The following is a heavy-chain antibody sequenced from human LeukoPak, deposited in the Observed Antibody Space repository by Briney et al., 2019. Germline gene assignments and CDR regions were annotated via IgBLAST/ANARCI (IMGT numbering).Heavy chain of an antibody. CDR3: ASPGGYQLPSPLDY. Sequence: ASVKVSCKASGGTFSSYAISWVRQAPGQGLEWMGGIIPIFGTANYAQKFQGRVTITADESTSTAYMELSSLRSEDTAVYYCASPGGYQLPSPLDYWGQGTLVTVSS. CDR2: IIPIFGTA. V-gene: IGHV1-69*13. D-gene: IGHD2-2*01. CDR1: GGTFSSYA. J-gene: IGHJ4*02.